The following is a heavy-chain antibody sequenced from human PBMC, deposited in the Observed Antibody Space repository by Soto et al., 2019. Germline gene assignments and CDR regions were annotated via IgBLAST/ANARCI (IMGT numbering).Heavy chain of an antibody. V-gene: IGHV4-34*01. Sequence: QVQLQQWGAGLLKPSETLSLTCAVYGGSFSGYYWSWIRQPPGKGLEWIGEINHSGSTNYNPSLKSRVTISVYTAKNQFSLKLSSVTAADTAVYYCAREGPSSGTYGMDVWGQGPTVTVSS. CDR2: INHSGST. D-gene: IGHD3-22*01. CDR3: AREGPSSGTYGMDV. J-gene: IGHJ6*02. CDR1: GGSFSGYY.